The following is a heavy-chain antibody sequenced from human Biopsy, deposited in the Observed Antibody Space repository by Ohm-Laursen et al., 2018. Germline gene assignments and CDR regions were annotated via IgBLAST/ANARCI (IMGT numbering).Heavy chain of an antibody. CDR3: AKHGSGWTGDDAFHI. J-gene: IGHJ3*02. D-gene: IGHD6-19*01. CDR2: ISYSRDT. Sequence: SVTLSLTCTVSGGSISGSSWSWIRQAPGKGLEWIGYISYSRDTNYNPSLKSRITISVDTSKNQFSQKLTSVTAADTAVYYCAKHGSGWTGDDAFHIWGQGTMVTVSS. CDR1: GGSISGSS. V-gene: IGHV4-59*08.